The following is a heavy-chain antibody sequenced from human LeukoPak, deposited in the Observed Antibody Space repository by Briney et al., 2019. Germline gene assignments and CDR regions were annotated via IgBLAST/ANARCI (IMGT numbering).Heavy chain of an antibody. V-gene: IGHV2-5*02. J-gene: IGHJ4*02. CDR3: AHRPPGQISGWDNFYFDT. CDR2: IYWDDDK. CDR1: GFSITTSGQG. Sequence: SGPTLLKPTQTLTLTCTLSGFSITTSGQGVGWVRQSPGKALEWLAVIYWDDDKRYSPSLRSRVTITKDSSNNKVILIMTNMDPVDTGTYYCAHRPPGQISGWDNFYFDTWAPGTLVTVSS. D-gene: IGHD6-19*01.